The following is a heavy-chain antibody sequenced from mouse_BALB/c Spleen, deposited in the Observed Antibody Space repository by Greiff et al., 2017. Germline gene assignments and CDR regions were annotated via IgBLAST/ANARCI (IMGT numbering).Heavy chain of an antibody. CDR2: IYPGNSDT. D-gene: IGHD3-2*01. J-gene: IGHJ4*01. CDR3: TDSSGYGYAMDY. Sequence: EVQLQQSGTVLARPGASVKMSCKASGYTFTSYWMHWVKQRPGQGLEWIGAIYPGNSDTSYNQKFKGKAKLTAVTSTSTAYMELSSLTNEDSAVYYCTDSSGYGYAMDYWGQGTSVTVSS. CDR1: GYTFTSYW. V-gene: IGHV1-5*01.